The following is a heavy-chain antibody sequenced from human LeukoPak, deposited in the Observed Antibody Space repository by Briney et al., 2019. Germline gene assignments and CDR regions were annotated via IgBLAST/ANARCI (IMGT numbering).Heavy chain of an antibody. CDR3: ARGAKGWLQFKTSAGFDY. Sequence: ASVKVSCKASGYTFTSYGISWVRQAPGQGLECMGRINPSGGGTSYAQKFQGRVSMTRDTSTNTAFMELSSLRSEDTAVYYCARGAKGWLQFKTSAGFDYWGQGTLVTVSS. CDR2: INPSGGGT. D-gene: IGHD5-24*01. V-gene: IGHV1-46*01. J-gene: IGHJ4*02. CDR1: GYTFTSYG.